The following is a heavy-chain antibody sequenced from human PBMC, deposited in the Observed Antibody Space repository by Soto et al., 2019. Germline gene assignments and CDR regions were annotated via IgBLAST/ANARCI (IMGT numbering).Heavy chain of an antibody. CDR2: MYWNDDK. CDR3: AHSGDSTYSKDIVVVVAATFMYGFAI. V-gene: IGHV2-5*01. Sequence: QITLKESGPTLVKPTQPITLTCTFSGFSLSTSGVGVSWVRQPPGNALEWLALMYWNDDKRYSPSLKSRLNITNDTDKNQVVLTMTNIDPVHTATYYCAHSGDSTYSKDIVVVVAATFMYGFAISGQGTIVTVSS. CDR1: GFSLSTSGVG. D-gene: IGHD2-15*01. J-gene: IGHJ3*02.